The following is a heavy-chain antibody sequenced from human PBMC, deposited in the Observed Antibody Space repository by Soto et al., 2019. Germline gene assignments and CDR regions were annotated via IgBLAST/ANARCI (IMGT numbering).Heavy chain of an antibody. J-gene: IGHJ4*02. CDR1: GFSFSNVW. CDR3: TTYSTQTFCDGGPCYSVQPNIHDS. Sequence: EVQLVEAGGGLVKPGGSLTLSCAASGFSFSNVWMSWVRQAPGKGLEWVVHIKSKSVGGTTDYTAHVKGRFTISRDDSKDTLYLQMNSLQTDDTAVYYCTTYSTQTFCDGGPCYSVQPNIHDSWGQGILVTVSS. V-gene: IGHV3-15*01. CDR2: IKSKSVGGTT. D-gene: IGHD2-15*01.